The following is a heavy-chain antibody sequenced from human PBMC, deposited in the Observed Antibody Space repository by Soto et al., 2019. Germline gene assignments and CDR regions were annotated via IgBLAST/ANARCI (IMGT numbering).Heavy chain of an antibody. CDR3: ARTAVAQGIFYFDY. V-gene: IGHV2-70*13. Sequence: SGPTLVNPTQTLTLTCTFSGFSLTTSEMCVSWIRQTPGKGLEWLALIDWEDDKYYSTSLKTRLTSSKQTSRNHVVLTMNNMDSVYTATYYRARTAVAQGIFYFDYWGQGALVTVSS. CDR2: IDWEDDK. J-gene: IGHJ4*02. CDR1: GFSLTTSEMC. D-gene: IGHD6-19*01.